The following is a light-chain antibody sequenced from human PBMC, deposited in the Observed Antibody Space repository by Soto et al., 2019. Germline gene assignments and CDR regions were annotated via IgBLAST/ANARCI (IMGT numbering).Light chain of an antibody. Sequence: QSALTQPASVSGSPGQSITISCTGTSSDVGSYNLVSWYQHHPGKAPKLMIYEGSKRPSGVSNRFSGSKSGNTASLTISGLQAEDEADSYCYSSAGTSTPPVVFGGGTKLTVL. CDR1: SSDVGSYNL. CDR3: YSSAGTSTPPVV. J-gene: IGLJ2*01. CDR2: EGS. V-gene: IGLV2-23*01.